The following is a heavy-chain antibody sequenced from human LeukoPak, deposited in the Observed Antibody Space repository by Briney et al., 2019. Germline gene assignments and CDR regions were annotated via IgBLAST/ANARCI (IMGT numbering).Heavy chain of an antibody. CDR1: GGSISSGGYY. CDR2: IYYSGST. CDR3: ARANSSGLVDY. V-gene: IGHV4-31*03. D-gene: IGHD3-22*01. J-gene: IGHJ4*02. Sequence: SQTLSLTCTVSGGSISSGGYYWSWIRQHPGKGLEWIGYIYYSGSTYYNPSLKSRVTISVDTSKNQFSLKLSSVTAADTAVYYCARANSSGLVDYWGQGTLVTVSS.